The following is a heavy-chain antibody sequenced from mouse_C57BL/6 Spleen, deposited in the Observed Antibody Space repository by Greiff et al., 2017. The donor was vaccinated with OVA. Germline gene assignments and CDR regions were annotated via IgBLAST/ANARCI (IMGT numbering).Heavy chain of an antibody. CDR1: GYAFTNYL. V-gene: IGHV1-54*01. D-gene: IGHD3-3*01. CDR2: INPGSGGT. J-gene: IGHJ4*01. CDR3: ARRADYYAMDY. Sequence: VMLVESGAELVRPGTSVKVSCKASGYAFTNYLIEWVKQRPGQGLEWIGVINPGSGGTNYNEKFKGKATLTADKSSSTAYMQLSSLTSEDSAVYFCARRADYYAMDYWGQGTSVTVSS.